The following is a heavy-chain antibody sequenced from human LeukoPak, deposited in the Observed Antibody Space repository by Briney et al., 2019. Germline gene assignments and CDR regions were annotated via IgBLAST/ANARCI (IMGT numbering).Heavy chain of an antibody. Sequence: PSETLSLTCTVSGGSISSSSYYWGWIRQPPGKGLEWIGNIYYSGSTYYNPSLKSRVTISVDTSKNQFSLKLSSVTAADTAVYYCARLRRIWSGYYTGYYYYYMDVWGKGTTVTVSS. CDR3: ARLRRIWSGYYTGYYYYYMDV. D-gene: IGHD3-3*01. V-gene: IGHV4-39*01. CDR1: GGSISSSSYY. CDR2: IYYSGST. J-gene: IGHJ6*03.